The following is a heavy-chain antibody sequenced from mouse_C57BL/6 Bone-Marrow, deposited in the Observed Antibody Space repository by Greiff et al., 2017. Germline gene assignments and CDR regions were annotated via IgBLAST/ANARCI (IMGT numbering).Heavy chain of an antibody. Sequence: QVQLQQSGAELVRPGTSVKMSCKASGYTFTNYWIGWAKQRPGHGLEWIGDIYPGGGYTNYNEKFKGKATLTADKSSSTAYMQFSSLTSEDSAIYYCAREYYGSSSYWYFDVWGTGTTVTVSS. CDR3: AREYYGSSSYWYFDV. V-gene: IGHV1-63*01. CDR1: GYTFTNYW. J-gene: IGHJ1*03. D-gene: IGHD1-1*01. CDR2: IYPGGGYT.